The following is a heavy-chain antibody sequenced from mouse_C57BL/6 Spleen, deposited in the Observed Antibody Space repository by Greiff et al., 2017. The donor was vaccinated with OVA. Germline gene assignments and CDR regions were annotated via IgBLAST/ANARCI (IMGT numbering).Heavy chain of an antibody. CDR2: INYDGSST. J-gene: IGHJ2*01. CDR1: GFTFSDYY. CDR3: ARDHGSSLDY. V-gene: IGHV5-16*01. Sequence: DVKLVESEGGLVQPGSSMKLSCTASGFTFSDYYMAWVRQVPEKGLEWVANINYDGSSTYYLDSLKSRFIISRDNAKNILYLQMSSLKSEDTATYYCARDHGSSLDYWGQGTTLTVSS. D-gene: IGHD1-1*01.